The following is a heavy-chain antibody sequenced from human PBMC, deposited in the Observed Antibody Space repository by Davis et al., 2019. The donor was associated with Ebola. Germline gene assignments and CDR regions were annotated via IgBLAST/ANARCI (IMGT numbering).Heavy chain of an antibody. CDR2: IKQDGSEK. D-gene: IGHD6-19*01. J-gene: IGHJ4*02. Sequence: GESLKISCAASGFTFSSYWMSWVRQAPGKGLEWVANIKQDGSEKYYVDSVKGRFTISRDNAKNSLYLQMNSLRDEDTAVYYCARGGAVAGNYYFDYWGQGTLVTVSS. CDR3: ARGGAVAGNYYFDY. V-gene: IGHV3-7*01. CDR1: GFTFSSYW.